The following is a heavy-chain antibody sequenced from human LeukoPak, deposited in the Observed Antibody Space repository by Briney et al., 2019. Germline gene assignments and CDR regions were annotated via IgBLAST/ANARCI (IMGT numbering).Heavy chain of an antibody. J-gene: IGHJ4*02. CDR1: GFTFSIYG. CDR3: ATYSSSWYCFDY. D-gene: IGHD6-13*01. Sequence: PGGSLRLSCAASGFTFSIYGMNWVRQAPGKGLEWVSAISGSGGSTYYADSVKGRFTISRDNSKNTLYLQMNSLRAEDTAVYYCATYSSSWYCFDYWGQGTLVTVSS. V-gene: IGHV3-23*01. CDR2: ISGSGGST.